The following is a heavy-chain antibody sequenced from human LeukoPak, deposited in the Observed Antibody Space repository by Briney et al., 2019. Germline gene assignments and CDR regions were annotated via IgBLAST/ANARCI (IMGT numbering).Heavy chain of an antibody. CDR2: ISYTGST. V-gene: IGHV4-59*12. CDR3: ARRYGNEYDY. J-gene: IGHJ4*02. CDR1: GGSISSYY. Sequence: SETLSLTCTVSGGSISSYYWSWIRQPPGKGLEWIGYISYTGSTRYNPSLKSRVTASADTSRNQFSLKLTSVTAADTAVYYCARRYGNEYDYWGQGTLVTVSS. D-gene: IGHD3-16*01.